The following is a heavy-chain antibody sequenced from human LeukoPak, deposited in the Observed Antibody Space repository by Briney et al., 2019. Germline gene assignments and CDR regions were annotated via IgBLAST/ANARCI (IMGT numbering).Heavy chain of an antibody. CDR2: IYYSGST. V-gene: IGHV4-59*07. CDR1: GGSISSYY. CDR3: ARGEYYYDSSGYYPFDY. Sequence: SDTLSLTCTVSGGSISSYYWSWIRQPPGKGLEWIGDIYYSGSTNYNPSLTSRVTISVDTSKNQFSLKLSSVTAADTAVYYCARGEYYYDSSGYYPFDYWGQGTLVTVSS. D-gene: IGHD3-22*01. J-gene: IGHJ4*02.